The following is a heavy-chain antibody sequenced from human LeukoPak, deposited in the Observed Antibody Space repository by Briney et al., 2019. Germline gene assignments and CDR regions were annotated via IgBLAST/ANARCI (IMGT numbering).Heavy chain of an antibody. V-gene: IGHV4-59*01. D-gene: IGHD3-10*01. CDR2: IYYSGSN. CDR1: GGSISSYY. J-gene: IGHJ5*02. CDR3: ARGWFGELGGNWFDP. Sequence: PSETLSLTCIVSGGSISSYYWSWIRQPQGGGLGWVGYIYYSGSNNYNPSLKSRVTISVDTSKNQFSLKLSSVTAADTAVYYCARGWFGELGGNWFDPWGQGTLVTVSS.